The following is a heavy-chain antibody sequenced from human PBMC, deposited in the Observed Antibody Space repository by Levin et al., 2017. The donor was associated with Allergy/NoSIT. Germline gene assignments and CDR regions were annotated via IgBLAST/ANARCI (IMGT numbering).Heavy chain of an antibody. D-gene: IGHD5-18*01. V-gene: IGHV4-34*01. Sequence: SETLSLTCAVYGGSFSGYYWSWIRQPPGKGLEWIGEINHSGSTNYNPSLKSRVTISVDTSKNQFSLKLSSVTAADTAVYYCARVGGWGIQLWIAHWGQGTLVTVSS. CDR1: GGSFSGYY. CDR3: ARVGGWGIQLWIAH. CDR2: INHSGST. J-gene: IGHJ4*02.